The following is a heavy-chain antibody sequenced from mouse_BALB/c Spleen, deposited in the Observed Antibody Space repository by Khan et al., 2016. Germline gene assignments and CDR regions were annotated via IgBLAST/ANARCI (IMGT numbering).Heavy chain of an antibody. J-gene: IGHJ3*01. D-gene: IGHD2-4*01. V-gene: IGHV3-2*02. Sequence: EVQLQESGPGLVKPSQSLSLTCTVTGYSITSDYAWNWIRQFPGNKLEWMGYISYSGSTSYNPSLQSRISITRDTSKNQFFLQLNSVTTEDTATYYCARSMITTGFAYWGQGTLVTVSA. CDR2: ISYSGST. CDR1: GYSITSDYA. CDR3: ARSMITTGFAY.